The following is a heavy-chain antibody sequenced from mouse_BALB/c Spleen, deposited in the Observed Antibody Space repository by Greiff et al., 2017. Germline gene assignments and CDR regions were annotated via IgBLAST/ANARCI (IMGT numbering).Heavy chain of an antibody. CDR1: GYTFTSYY. CDR2: INPSNGGT. D-gene: IGHD2-1*01. V-gene: IGHV1S81*02. Sequence: VQLQESGAELVKPGASVNLSCKASGYTFTSYYMYWVKQRPGQGLEWIGEINPSNGGTNFNEKFKSKATLTVDKSSSTAYMQLSSLTSEDSAVYYCTRTLIYYPRDYYAMDYWGQGTSVTVSS. CDR3: TRTLIYYPRDYYAMDY. J-gene: IGHJ4*01.